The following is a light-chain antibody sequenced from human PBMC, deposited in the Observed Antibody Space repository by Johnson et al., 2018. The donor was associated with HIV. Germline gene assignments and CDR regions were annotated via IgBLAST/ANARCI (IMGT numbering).Light chain of an antibody. CDR2: ENN. J-gene: IGLJ1*01. Sequence: QSVLTQSPSVSAAPGQKVTISCSGSSSNIGNNYVSWYQQLPGTAPKLLICENNKRPSGIPDRFSGSKSGTSATLGITGLQTGDEADHYCGTWDTSLSAGGVFGTGTKVTVL. CDR1: SSNIGNNY. V-gene: IGLV1-51*02. CDR3: GTWDTSLSAGGV.